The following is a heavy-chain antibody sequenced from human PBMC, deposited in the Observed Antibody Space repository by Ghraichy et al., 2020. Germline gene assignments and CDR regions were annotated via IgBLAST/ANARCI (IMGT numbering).Heavy chain of an antibody. D-gene: IGHD3-16*01. CDR2: IDPHSGDT. V-gene: IGHV1-2*02. J-gene: IGHJ4*02. CDR3: ARVAWRSHGVIDY. CDR1: GYTFTNNY. Sequence: ASVKVSCKTSGYTFTNNYIQWVRQAPGQGLEWMGWIDPHSGDTKYVQKFHGRITMTTDTSIRTAYMDLRGLRSDDTAIYYCARVAWRSHGVIDYWGQGTPVIVSS.